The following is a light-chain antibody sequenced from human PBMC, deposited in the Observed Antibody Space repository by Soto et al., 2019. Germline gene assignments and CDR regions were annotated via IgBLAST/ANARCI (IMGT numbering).Light chain of an antibody. CDR3: CSYAGSSLYV. V-gene: IGLV2-8*01. CDR2: EVS. Sequence: QSALTQPPSASGSPGQSVTISCTGTSSDVGAYNYVSWYQQHPGKAPKLMIYEVSKRPSGVPDRFSGSKSGNTASLTVSGLEAEDEADYYCCSYAGSSLYVFGTGTKVTVL. J-gene: IGLJ1*01. CDR1: SSDVGAYNY.